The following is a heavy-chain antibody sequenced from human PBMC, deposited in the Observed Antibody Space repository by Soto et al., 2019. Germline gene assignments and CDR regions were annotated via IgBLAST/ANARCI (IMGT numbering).Heavy chain of an antibody. CDR1: GGTFSSYA. J-gene: IGHJ5*02. CDR3: ARGGTHDFWCGTGWFDP. Sequence: QVQLVQSGAEVKKPGSSVKVSCKASGGTFSSYAISWVRQAPGQGLEWMGGIIPIFGTANYAQKFQGRVTITADESTSTGYMELSSLRSEDTAVYYCARGGTHDFWCGTGWFDPWGQGTLVTVSS. CDR2: IIPIFGTA. V-gene: IGHV1-69*12. D-gene: IGHD3-3*01.